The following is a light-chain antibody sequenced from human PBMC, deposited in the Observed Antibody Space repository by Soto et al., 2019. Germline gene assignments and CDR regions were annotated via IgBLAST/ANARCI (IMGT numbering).Light chain of an antibody. V-gene: IGLV2-14*01. CDR1: TSDVGRYEF. J-gene: IGLJ2*01. CDR2: EVT. Sequence: QSVLTQPASVSGSPGQSITISCTGTTSDVGRYEFVSWYQHHPGKAPKLLIFEVTNRPSGVSSRFSGSKSGNTASLTISGLQTEDEATYYCGSSTDTDTLVIFGGGTKLTVL. CDR3: GSSTDTDTLVI.